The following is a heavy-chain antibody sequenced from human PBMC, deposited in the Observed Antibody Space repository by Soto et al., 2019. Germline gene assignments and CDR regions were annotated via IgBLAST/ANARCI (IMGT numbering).Heavy chain of an antibody. CDR3: ARDQDSRGGYNWFDP. Sequence: SETLSLTCAVSGGSISSSNWWSWVRQPPGKGLEWIGEIYHSGSTNYNPSLKSRVTISVDKSKNQFSLKLSSVTAADTAVYYCARDQDSRGGYNWFDPWGQGTLVTVSS. CDR2: IYHSGST. V-gene: IGHV4-4*02. J-gene: IGHJ5*02. CDR1: GGSISSSNW. D-gene: IGHD3-22*01.